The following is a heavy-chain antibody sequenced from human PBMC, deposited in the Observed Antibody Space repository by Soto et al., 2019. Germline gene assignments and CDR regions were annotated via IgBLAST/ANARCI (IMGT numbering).Heavy chain of an antibody. J-gene: IGHJ3*02. D-gene: IGHD3-9*01. CDR3: ASPGNDILTGRDAFDI. CDR1: GFTFSSYS. CDR2: ISSSSSYI. Sequence: GVSLRLSCTVSGFTFSSYSMNWVRQAPGKGLEWVSSISSSSSYIYYADSVKGRFTISRDNGKNSLYLQMNSLRAEDTAVYYCASPGNDILTGRDAFDIWGQGTMVTVSS. V-gene: IGHV3-21*01.